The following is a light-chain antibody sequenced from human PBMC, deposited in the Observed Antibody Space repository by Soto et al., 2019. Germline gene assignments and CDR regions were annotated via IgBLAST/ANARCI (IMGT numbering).Light chain of an antibody. V-gene: IGLV1-47*02. Sequence: QSVLTQPPSASGTPGQRVTISCSGSSSNIGSNYVYGYQQLPGTAPKLLIYSNNQRPSGVPDRFSGSKSGTSASLAISGLRSEDEADYYCAAWDDSLSGSYVFGTGTKVTVL. CDR2: SNN. CDR3: AAWDDSLSGSYV. CDR1: SSNIGSNY. J-gene: IGLJ1*01.